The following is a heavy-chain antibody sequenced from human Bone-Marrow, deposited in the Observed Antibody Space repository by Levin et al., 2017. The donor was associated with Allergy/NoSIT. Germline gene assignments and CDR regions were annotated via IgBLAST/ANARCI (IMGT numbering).Heavy chain of an antibody. Sequence: GGSLRLSCVASGLTFSSSSMNWVRQVPGKGLQWLSYISTTSKTVHYADSVKGRFTVFRDNARDSMYLQMNSLRAEDTAVYYCAKRYDDVWGNYRSNAFDMWGQGTLVTVSS. D-gene: IGHD3-16*02. J-gene: IGHJ3*02. CDR2: ISTTSKTV. CDR1: GLTFSSSS. V-gene: IGHV3-48*04. CDR3: AKRYDDVWGNYRSNAFDM.